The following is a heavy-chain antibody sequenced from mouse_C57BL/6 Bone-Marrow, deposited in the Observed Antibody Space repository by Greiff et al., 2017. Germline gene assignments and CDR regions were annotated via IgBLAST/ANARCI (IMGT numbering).Heavy chain of an antibody. D-gene: IGHD2-1*01. CDR3: ARKTFELGDYYGNFGGYFDV. CDR1: GYTFTSYW. J-gene: IGHJ1*03. CDR2: INPSSGYT. V-gene: IGHV1-7*01. Sequence: QVQLQQSGAELAKPGASVKLSCKASGYTFTSYWMHWVKQRPGQGLEWIGYINPSSGYTKYNQKFKDKATLTADKSSSTAYMQLSSLTYEDSAVYYCARKTFELGDYYGNFGGYFDVWGTGTTVTVSS.